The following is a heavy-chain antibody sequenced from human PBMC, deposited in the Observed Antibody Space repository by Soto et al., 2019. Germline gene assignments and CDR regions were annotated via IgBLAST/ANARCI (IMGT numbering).Heavy chain of an antibody. CDR1: GVSFSGYY. V-gene: IGHV4-34*01. CDR3: ARPSRFDY. D-gene: IGHD6-6*01. J-gene: IGHJ4*02. Sequence: QVLLQQWGAGLLKPSETLSLTCAVYGVSFSGYYWSWVRQPPGKGLEWIGEINHSGSTNYNPSLKSRVTMSADTAKNQLSLKLSSVTAADTAVYYCARPSRFDYWGQGTLVTVSS. CDR2: INHSGST.